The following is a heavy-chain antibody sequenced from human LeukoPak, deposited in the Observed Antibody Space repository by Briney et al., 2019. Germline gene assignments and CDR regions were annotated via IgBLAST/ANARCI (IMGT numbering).Heavy chain of an antibody. V-gene: IGHV3-23*01. D-gene: IGHD3-22*01. CDR3: AKGPTAYYYDSSGYEPYFDY. Sequence: GGSLRLSCAASGFTFSSYAMSWVRQVPGKGLEWVSGISGGGGSTYYADSVKGRFTISRDKSKTTLYLQMNSLRAEDTAVYYCAKGPTAYYYDSSGYEPYFDYWGQGTLVTVSS. CDR2: ISGGGGST. J-gene: IGHJ4*02. CDR1: GFTFSSYA.